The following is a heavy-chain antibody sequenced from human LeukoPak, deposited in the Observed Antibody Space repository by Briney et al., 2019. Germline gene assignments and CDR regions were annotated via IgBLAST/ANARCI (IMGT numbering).Heavy chain of an antibody. CDR3: ARDGGYCSSTSCSDAFDI. Sequence: ASVKVSCKASGYTFTSYGISWVRQAPGQGLEWMGWISPYNGNTNYAQKLQGRVTMTTDTSTSTAYMELRSLRSDDTAVYYCARDGGYCSSTSCSDAFDIWGQGTMVTVSS. CDR1: GYTFTSYG. J-gene: IGHJ3*02. CDR2: ISPYNGNT. D-gene: IGHD2-2*01. V-gene: IGHV1-18*01.